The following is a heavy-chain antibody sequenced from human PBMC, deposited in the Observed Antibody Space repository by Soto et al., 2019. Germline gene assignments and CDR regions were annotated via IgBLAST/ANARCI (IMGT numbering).Heavy chain of an antibody. J-gene: IGHJ4*02. CDR3: ARAQSGVTTQFDY. D-gene: IGHD4-17*01. CDR1: SGSISSSNW. V-gene: IGHV4-4*02. CDR2: IYHSGST. Sequence: PSETLSLTCAVSSGSISSSNWWSWVRQPPGKGLEWIGEIYHSGSTNYNPSLKSRVTISVDKSKNQFSLKLSSVTAADTAVYYCARAQSGVTTQFDYWGQGTLVTVSS.